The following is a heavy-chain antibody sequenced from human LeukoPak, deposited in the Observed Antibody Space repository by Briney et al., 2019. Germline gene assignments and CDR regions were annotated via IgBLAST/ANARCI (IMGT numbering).Heavy chain of an antibody. CDR1: GFTFSSYS. Sequence: GGSLRLSCAASGFTFSSYSMNWVRQAPGKGLEWVSSISSSSSYIYYADSVKGRFTISRDNAKNSLYLQMNSLRAEDTAGYYCARATTVTTIESWGQGTLVTVSS. CDR3: ARATTVTTIES. CDR2: ISSSSSYI. J-gene: IGHJ5*02. V-gene: IGHV3-21*01. D-gene: IGHD4-17*01.